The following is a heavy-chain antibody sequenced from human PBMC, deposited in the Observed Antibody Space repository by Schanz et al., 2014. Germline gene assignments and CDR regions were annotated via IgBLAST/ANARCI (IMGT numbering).Heavy chain of an antibody. Sequence: EVHLLESGGGLVQPGGSLRLSCAASGFTLSNYAMSWVRQAPGKGLEWVSAISGSGGSTYYADSVKGRFTISRDNSKNTLYLQMNSLRAEDTAVYYCAKGRFGELSAFDIWGQGTMVTVSS. CDR2: ISGSGGST. CDR3: AKGRFGELSAFDI. V-gene: IGHV3-23*01. D-gene: IGHD3-10*01. CDR1: GFTLSNYA. J-gene: IGHJ3*02.